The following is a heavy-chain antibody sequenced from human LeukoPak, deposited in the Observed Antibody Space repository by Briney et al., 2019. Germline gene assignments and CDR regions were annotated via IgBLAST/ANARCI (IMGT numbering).Heavy chain of an antibody. D-gene: IGHD2-8*01. Sequence: SETLSLTCTVSGGSISSGGYSWSWIRQHPGKGLEGIGYIYYSGSAYYNPSLKSRVTISVDTSKNEFSLKLSSVTAADTAVYSCARVLVYCTNGVCYLGWFDPWGQGTLVTVSS. CDR1: GGSISSGGYS. J-gene: IGHJ5*02. CDR2: IYYSGSA. V-gene: IGHV4-31*03. CDR3: ARVLVYCTNGVCYLGWFDP.